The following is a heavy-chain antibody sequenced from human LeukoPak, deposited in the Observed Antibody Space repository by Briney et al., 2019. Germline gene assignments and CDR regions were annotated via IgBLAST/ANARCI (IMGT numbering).Heavy chain of an antibody. Sequence: GGSLRLSCAASGFTFSSYEMNWVRQAPGKGLEWVSYISSSGSTIYYADSVKGRFTISRDNAKNSLYLQMNSLRAEDTAVYYCAKSPLAVAPGDYFDYWGQGTRVTVSS. J-gene: IGHJ4*02. CDR3: AKSPLAVAPGDYFDY. CDR2: ISSSGSTI. D-gene: IGHD6-19*01. V-gene: IGHV3-48*03. CDR1: GFTFSSYE.